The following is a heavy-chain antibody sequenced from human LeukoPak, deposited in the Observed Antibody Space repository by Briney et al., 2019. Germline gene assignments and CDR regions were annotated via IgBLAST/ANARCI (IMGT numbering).Heavy chain of an antibody. D-gene: IGHD3-10*01. CDR2: ISYDGSNK. J-gene: IGHJ4*02. CDR1: GFTFSSYG. CDR3: AKDRVLWFGEGIDY. Sequence: GRSLRLSCAASGFTFSSYGMHWVRQAPGKGLEWVAVISYDGSNKYYADSVKGRFTISRDNSKNTLYLQMNSLRAEDTAVYYCAKDRVLWFGEGIDYWGQGTLSPSPQ. V-gene: IGHV3-30*18.